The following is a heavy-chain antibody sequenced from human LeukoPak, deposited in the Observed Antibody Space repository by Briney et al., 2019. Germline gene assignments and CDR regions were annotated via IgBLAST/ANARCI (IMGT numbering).Heavy chain of an antibody. Sequence: PSETLSLTCTVSGGSISGSYWSWVRQPPGKGLEWIAYMYNSGSTNYNPSLKGRVTISVDTSKNQFSLKLSSVTAADTAVYYCARVVPPDYYDSSGYYYLDYWGQGTLVTVSS. D-gene: IGHD3-22*01. CDR1: GGSISGSY. CDR2: MYNSGST. J-gene: IGHJ4*02. V-gene: IGHV4-59*08. CDR3: ARVVPPDYYDSSGYYYLDY.